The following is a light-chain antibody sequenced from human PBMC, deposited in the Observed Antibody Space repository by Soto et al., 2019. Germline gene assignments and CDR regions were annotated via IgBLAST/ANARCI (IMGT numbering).Light chain of an antibody. V-gene: IGLV2-14*01. J-gene: IGLJ1*01. CDR1: SSDIGAYNY. Sequence: QSALTQPASVSGSPGQSITMSCTGTSSDIGAYNYVSWYQQHPGKAPKLMIYEVSNRPSGISNRFSGSKSGNTASLTISGLQADDEADYYCSSYTSTSSYVFGTGTKVTVL. CDR2: EVS. CDR3: SSYTSTSSYV.